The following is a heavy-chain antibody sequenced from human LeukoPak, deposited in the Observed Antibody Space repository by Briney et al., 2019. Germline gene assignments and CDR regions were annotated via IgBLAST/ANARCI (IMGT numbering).Heavy chain of an antibody. V-gene: IGHV3-30*04. CDR2: ISYDGSNK. Sequence: PGRSLRLSCAASGFTFSSYAMHWVRQAPGKGLEGVAGISYDGSNKYYADSVKGRFTISRDNSKNTLYLQMNSLRAEDTAVYYCARDGELYLLGSYFDYWGQGTLVTVSS. J-gene: IGHJ4*02. CDR3: ARDGELYLLGSYFDY. D-gene: IGHD3-10*01. CDR1: GFTFSSYA.